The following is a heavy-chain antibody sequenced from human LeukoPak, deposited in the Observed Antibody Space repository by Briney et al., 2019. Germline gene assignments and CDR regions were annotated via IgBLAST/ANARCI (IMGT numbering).Heavy chain of an antibody. CDR3: AREYYDYVWGSYRYHWFDP. J-gene: IGHJ5*02. Sequence: PSETLSLTCTVSGGSISSYYWSWIRQPPGKGLEWIGYIYYSGSTNYNPSLKSRVTISVDTSKNQFSLKLSSVTAADTAVYYCAREYYDYVWGSYRYHWFDPWGQGTPVTVSS. V-gene: IGHV4-59*01. CDR2: IYYSGST. D-gene: IGHD3-16*02. CDR1: GGSISSYY.